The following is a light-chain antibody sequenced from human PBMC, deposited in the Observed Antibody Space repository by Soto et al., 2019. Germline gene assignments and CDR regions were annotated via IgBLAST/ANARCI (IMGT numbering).Light chain of an antibody. CDR3: QQYNSYWT. V-gene: IGKV1-5*03. CDR2: KAS. J-gene: IGKJ1*01. CDR1: QSISSW. Sequence: IKMNQSPSTLAATVGGRVNITCRASQSISSWLAWYQQKPGKAPKLLIYKASSLESGVPSRFSGSGSGTEFTLPISSLQPDDFATDYCQQYNSYWTFCQGTKVEI.